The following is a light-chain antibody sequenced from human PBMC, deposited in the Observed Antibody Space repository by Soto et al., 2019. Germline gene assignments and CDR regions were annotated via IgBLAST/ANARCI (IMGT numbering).Light chain of an antibody. CDR2: QDT. J-gene: IGLJ1*01. Sequence: SYELTQPPSVSVSPGQTASLTCSGDKLGDRYVCWYQQKPGQSPVVVIYQDTKRPSGIPERFSGSNSGNTATLTISGTQAMDEADYYCQAWDTSTTVFGHGTKLTVL. CDR3: QAWDTSTTV. V-gene: IGLV3-1*01. CDR1: KLGDRY.